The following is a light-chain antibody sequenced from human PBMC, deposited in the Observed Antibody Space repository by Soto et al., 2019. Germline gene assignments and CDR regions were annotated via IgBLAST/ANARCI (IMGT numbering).Light chain of an antibody. J-gene: IGKJ1*01. CDR2: AAS. CDR3: QQNYDTFTWT. Sequence: DIQMTQSPSSLSASVGDRVTITCRASQSISSYLNWYQQTPGKAPKLLIYAASSLQSGVPSRFSGSGSGTDFTLTISSLQPEDFATYYRQQNYDTFTWTFGQGTKVEIK. CDR1: QSISSY. V-gene: IGKV1-39*01.